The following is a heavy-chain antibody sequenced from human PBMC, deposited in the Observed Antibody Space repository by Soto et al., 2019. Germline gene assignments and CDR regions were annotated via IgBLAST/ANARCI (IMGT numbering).Heavy chain of an antibody. J-gene: IGHJ4*02. V-gene: IGHV3-74*03. CDR2: IDSYGSST. CDR3: VRGLGNSDH. Sequence: GGSLRLSCGASGFTFSNFGMHRVRQVPGKEPVWVSFIDSYGSSTKYADSVRGRFTISRDNAKNTLYLLMNSLRVEDTAVYYCVRGLGNSDHWGQGTLVNVSS. CDR1: GFTFSNFG.